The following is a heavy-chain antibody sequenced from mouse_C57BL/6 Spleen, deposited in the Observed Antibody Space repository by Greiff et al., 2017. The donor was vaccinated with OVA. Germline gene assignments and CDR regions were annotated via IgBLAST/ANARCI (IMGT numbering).Heavy chain of an antibody. Sequence: QVQLQQSGAELVMPGASVKLSCKASGYTFTSYWMHWVKQRPGQGLEWIGEIDPSYSYTNYNQKFKGKSTLTVDKSSSTAYMQLSSLTSEDSAVYYCARSLTGYYFDYWGQGTTLTVSS. D-gene: IGHD4-1*01. CDR2: IDPSYSYT. CDR1: GYTFTSYW. J-gene: IGHJ2*01. CDR3: ARSLTGYYFDY. V-gene: IGHV1-69*01.